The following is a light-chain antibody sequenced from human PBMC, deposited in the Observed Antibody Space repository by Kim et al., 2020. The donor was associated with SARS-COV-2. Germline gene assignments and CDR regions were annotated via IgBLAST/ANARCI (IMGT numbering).Light chain of an antibody. CDR2: DVT. V-gene: IGLV2-14*03. CDR1: SSDVGGYDY. CDR3: SSYTSSSTII. Sequence: GQSCTISCTGTSSDVGGYDYVCWYQQHPGKAPRLMVYDVTTRPSGVSNRFSGSKSGNTASLTISGLQPEDEADYYCSSYTSSSTIIFGGGTQLTVL. J-gene: IGLJ2*01.